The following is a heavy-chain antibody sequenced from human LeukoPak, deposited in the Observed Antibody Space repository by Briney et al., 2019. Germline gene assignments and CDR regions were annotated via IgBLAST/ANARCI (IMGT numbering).Heavy chain of an antibody. CDR3: ARVVSLITMVRGVVNPYYYYMDV. CDR1: GGSISSYY. J-gene: IGHJ6*03. Sequence: SETLSLTCTVSGGSISSYYWSWIRQPPGKGLEWIGYIFHSGSTNYNPSLKSRVTISVDTSKNQFSLKLRSVTAADTAVYFCARVVSLITMVRGVVNPYYYYMDVWGKGTTVTVSS. D-gene: IGHD3-10*01. V-gene: IGHV4-59*01. CDR2: IFHSGST.